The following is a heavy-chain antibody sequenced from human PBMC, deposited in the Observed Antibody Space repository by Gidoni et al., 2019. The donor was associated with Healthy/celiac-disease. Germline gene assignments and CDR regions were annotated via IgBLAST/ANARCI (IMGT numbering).Heavy chain of an antibody. CDR3: AGGNDYYYGMDV. Sequence: QLQLQESGPGLVKPSETLSVPCTVSVGSISSSSYYWGWIRQPPGKGLEWIGSIYYSGSTYYNPSLKSRVTISVDTSKNQFSLKLSSVTAADTAVYYCAGGNDYYYGMDVWGQGTTVTVSS. D-gene: IGHD2-8*01. J-gene: IGHJ6*02. CDR2: IYYSGST. V-gene: IGHV4-39*01. CDR1: VGSISSSSYY.